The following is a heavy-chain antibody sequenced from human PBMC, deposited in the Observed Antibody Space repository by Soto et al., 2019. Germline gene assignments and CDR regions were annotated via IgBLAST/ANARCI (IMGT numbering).Heavy chain of an antibody. CDR3: AKDYYDRSSYEYPIGSFDY. Sequence: QVQLVESGGGVVQPGRSVRLSCAASGFSFSIYGMHWVRQAPGKGLEWLAVITFDGSKKFYADSVRGRFTISRDSSQSTVYLQMNSLRVEDTALYYCAKDYYDRSSYEYPIGSFDYWGQATLVTVSS. J-gene: IGHJ4*02. V-gene: IGHV3-30*18. CDR2: ITFDGSKK. CDR1: GFSFSIYG. D-gene: IGHD3-16*01.